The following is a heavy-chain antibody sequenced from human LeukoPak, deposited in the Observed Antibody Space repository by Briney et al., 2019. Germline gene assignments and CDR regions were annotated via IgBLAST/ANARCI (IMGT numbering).Heavy chain of an antibody. V-gene: IGHV4-59*08. CDR3: ARHGSSGYTPKSAFDI. CDR1: GGSISSYY. CDR2: IYYSGGT. J-gene: IGHJ3*02. D-gene: IGHD3-22*01. Sequence: SETLSLTCTVSGGSISSYYWSWIRQPPGKGLEWIGYIYYSGGTNYNPSLKSRVTISVDTSKNHFSLKLSSVTAADTAVYYCARHGSSGYTPKSAFDIWGQGTMVTVSS.